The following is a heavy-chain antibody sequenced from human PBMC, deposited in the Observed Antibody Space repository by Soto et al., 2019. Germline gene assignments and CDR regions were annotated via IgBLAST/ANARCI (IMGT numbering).Heavy chain of an antibody. D-gene: IGHD2-2*01. CDR1: VFTLSDHY. CDR3: AKVLGYCSSTSCYRPPGLYGMDV. Sequence: SLRLSCSGSVFTLSDHYIDWLRQAPGKGLEWVGRSRDKAQGYSTAYAASVKGRFTTSRDESKNSVYLQMNSLRAEDTAVYYCAKVLGYCSSTSCYRPPGLYGMDVWGQGTTVTVSS. CDR2: SRDKAQGYST. J-gene: IGHJ6*02. V-gene: IGHV3-72*01.